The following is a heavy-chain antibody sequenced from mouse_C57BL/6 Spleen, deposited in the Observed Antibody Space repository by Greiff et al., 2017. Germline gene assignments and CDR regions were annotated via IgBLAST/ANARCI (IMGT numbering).Heavy chain of an antibody. D-gene: IGHD1-1*01. CDR3: ARKRDYYGSSPYYAMDY. V-gene: IGHV1-9*01. CDR1: GYTFTGYW. CDR2: ILPGSGSS. J-gene: IGHJ4*01. Sequence: QVQLQQSGAELMKPGASVKLSCKATGYTFTGYWIEWVKQRPGHGLEWIGEILPGSGSSNYNEKFKGKATFTADTTSNTTYMQLSSLTTEDSAIYYCARKRDYYGSSPYYAMDYWGQGTSVTVSS.